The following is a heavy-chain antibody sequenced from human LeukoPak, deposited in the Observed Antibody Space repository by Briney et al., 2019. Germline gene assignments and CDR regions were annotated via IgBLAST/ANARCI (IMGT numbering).Heavy chain of an antibody. Sequence: GGSLRLSCAASGLTFSSSWMTWVRQTPGKGLEWVAHIKEDGTEDFYVDSVKGRFTISRDNAKNSLYLQMNSLRAEDTAVYYCARRNDGWEFDYWGQGTLVSVSS. V-gene: IGHV3-7*05. CDR1: GLTFSSSW. CDR2: IKEDGTED. CDR3: ARRNDGWEFDY. D-gene: IGHD1-1*01. J-gene: IGHJ4*02.